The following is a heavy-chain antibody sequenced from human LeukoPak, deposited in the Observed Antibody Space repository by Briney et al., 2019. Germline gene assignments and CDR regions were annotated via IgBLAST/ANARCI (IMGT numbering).Heavy chain of an antibody. J-gene: IGHJ5*02. CDR1: GGSISSYY. CDR3: AREIGYSYGNWFDP. Sequence: SETLSLTCTVSGGSISSYYWSWIRQPPGKGLEWIGYIYHSGSTYYNPSLKSRVTISVDRSKNQFSLKLSSVTAADTAVYYCAREIGYSYGNWFDPWGQGTLVTVSS. CDR2: IYHSGST. V-gene: IGHV4-59*12. D-gene: IGHD5-18*01.